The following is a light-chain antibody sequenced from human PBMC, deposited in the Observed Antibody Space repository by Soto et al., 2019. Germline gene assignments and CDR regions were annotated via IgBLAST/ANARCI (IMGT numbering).Light chain of an antibody. Sequence: EIVLTQSPGTLSLSPGERAALSCRASQTVSSSYLAWYQQKPGQSPRLLIYGASTRATDMPGRFSGRGSGTEFTLTISSLQPEDFATYYCQQFNNYPLTFGGGTKVDIK. J-gene: IGKJ4*01. V-gene: IGKV3-20*01. CDR1: QTVSSSY. CDR3: QQFNNYPLT. CDR2: GAS.